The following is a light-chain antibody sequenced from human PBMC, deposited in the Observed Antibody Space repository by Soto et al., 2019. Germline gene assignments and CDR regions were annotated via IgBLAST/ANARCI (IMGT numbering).Light chain of an antibody. CDR2: DVS. J-gene: IGLJ2*01. CDR1: SSDVGGYNY. CDR3: SSYTSSSTLV. V-gene: IGLV2-14*01. Sequence: QSALTQPASVSGSPGQSITISCTGTSSDVGGYNYVSWYQQHPGKAPTLMIYDVSNRPSGVSNRFSGSKSDNTASLNISGLQAEDAAHYYCSSYTSSSTLVFGGETKL.